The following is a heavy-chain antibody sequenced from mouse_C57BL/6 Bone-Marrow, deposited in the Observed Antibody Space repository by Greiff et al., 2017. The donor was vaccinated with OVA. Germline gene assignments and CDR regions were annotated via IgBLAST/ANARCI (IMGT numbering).Heavy chain of an antibody. V-gene: IGHV1-15*01. Sequence: QVQLQQSGAELVRPGASVTLSCKASGYTFTDYEMHWVKQTPVHGLEWIGAIDPETGGTAYNQKFKGKAILTADKSSSTAYMELRSLTSEDSAVYDCTRGGLPWFPYWGQGTLVTVSA. J-gene: IGHJ3*01. CDR1: GYTFTDYE. D-gene: IGHD3-3*01. CDR3: TRGGLPWFPY. CDR2: IDPETGGT.